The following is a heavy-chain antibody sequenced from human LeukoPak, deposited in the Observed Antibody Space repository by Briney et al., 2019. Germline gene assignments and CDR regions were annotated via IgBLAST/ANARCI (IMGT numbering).Heavy chain of an antibody. CDR1: GFTFSSYG. CDR3: ARDFLPAAASYYYYGMDV. Sequence: GGSLRLSCAASGFTFSSYGMHWVRQAPGKGLEWVAFIRYDGSNKYYADSVKGRFTISRDNSKNTLYLQMNSLRAEDTAVYYCARDFLPAAASYYYYGMDVWGQGTTVTVSS. D-gene: IGHD6-13*01. J-gene: IGHJ6*02. V-gene: IGHV3-30*02. CDR2: IRYDGSNK.